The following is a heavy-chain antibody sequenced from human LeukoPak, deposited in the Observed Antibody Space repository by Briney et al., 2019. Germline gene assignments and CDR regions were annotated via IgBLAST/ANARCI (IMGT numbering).Heavy chain of an antibody. D-gene: IGHD3-22*01. CDR1: GFTFSSHS. CDR2: ISSSSTII. CDR3: AKQNYYDSSGYADY. J-gene: IGHJ4*02. Sequence: GGSLRLSCAASGFTFSSHSMNWVRQTPGKGLEWISYISSSSTIIHYADSVKGRFTIPRDDAKNSLYLQMNSLRAEDTAVYYCAKQNYYDSSGYADYWGQGTLVTVSS. V-gene: IGHV3-48*01.